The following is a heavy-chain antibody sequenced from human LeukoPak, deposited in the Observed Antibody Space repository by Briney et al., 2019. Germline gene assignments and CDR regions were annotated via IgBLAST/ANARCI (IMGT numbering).Heavy chain of an antibody. CDR1: GFTFSSYG. V-gene: IGHV3-23*01. J-gene: IGHJ3*02. D-gene: IGHD2-2*01. CDR2: ISGSGGST. Sequence: HSGGSLRLSCAASGFTFSSYGMHWVRQAPGKGLEWVSAISGSGGSTYYADSVKGRFTISRDNSKNTLYVQMNSLRAEDTAVYYCAKDVRGNQLLPDGFDIWGQGTMVTVSS. CDR3: AKDVRGNQLLPDGFDI.